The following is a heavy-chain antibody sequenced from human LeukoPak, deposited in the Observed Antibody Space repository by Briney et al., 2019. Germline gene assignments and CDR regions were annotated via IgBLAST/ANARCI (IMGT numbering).Heavy chain of an antibody. J-gene: IGHJ5*02. Sequence: GGALRLSCAPSGDTFSAYSLSGGPQTLGERVGCVSAISSTGNFIAYAHTVKRRFTISKDNATNSLYLQMNSLRGEDTAVYSCARDRLREPLLDPWGQGTLVAVSS. D-gene: IGHD1-14*01. CDR3: ARDRLREPLLDP. V-gene: IGHV3-21*01. CDR1: GDTFSAYS. CDR2: ISSTGNFI.